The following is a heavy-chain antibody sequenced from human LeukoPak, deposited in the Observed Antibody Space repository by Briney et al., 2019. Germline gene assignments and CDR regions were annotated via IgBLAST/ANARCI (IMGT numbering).Heavy chain of an antibody. CDR1: GASISSYY. CDR2: IHTSGSN. CDR3: ARGTRIAAADYYMDV. D-gene: IGHD6-13*01. J-gene: IGHJ6*03. V-gene: IGHV4-4*07. Sequence: SETLSLTCTVSGASISSYYWSWIRQPAGKGLEWLGRIHTSGSNNYNPSLKSRVTISVDTSKNQCSLKLSSVTAADTAVYYCARGTRIAAADYYMDVWGKGTTVTVSS.